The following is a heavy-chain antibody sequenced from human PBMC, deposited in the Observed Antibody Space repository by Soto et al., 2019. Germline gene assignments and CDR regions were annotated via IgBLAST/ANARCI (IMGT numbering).Heavy chain of an antibody. Sequence: GGSLRLSCAASGFTFGDYAMHWVRQVPGKGLEWVSGFKWNSGDVGYADSVKGRFTISRDNAKNSLYLQMNSLRPEDTAVYYCAKDRSSGSPYYGMDFWGQGTMVTFSS. D-gene: IGHD3-10*01. CDR2: FKWNSGDV. J-gene: IGHJ6*02. CDR1: GFTFGDYA. V-gene: IGHV3-9*01. CDR3: AKDRSSGSPYYGMDF.